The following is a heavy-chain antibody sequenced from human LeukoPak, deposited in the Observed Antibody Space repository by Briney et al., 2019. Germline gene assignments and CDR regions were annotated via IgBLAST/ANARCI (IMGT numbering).Heavy chain of an antibody. CDR1: GYTLTGYY. D-gene: IGHD6-13*01. CDR3: ASGEGSSRAFYYYMDV. V-gene: IGHV7-4-1*02. CDR2: INTNTGNP. Sequence: GASVKVSCKASGYTLTGYYMHWVRQAPGQGPEWMGWINTNTGNPTYAQGFTGRFVFSLDTSVSTAYLQISSLKAEDTAVYYCASGEGSSRAFYYYMDVWGKGTTVTVSS. J-gene: IGHJ6*03.